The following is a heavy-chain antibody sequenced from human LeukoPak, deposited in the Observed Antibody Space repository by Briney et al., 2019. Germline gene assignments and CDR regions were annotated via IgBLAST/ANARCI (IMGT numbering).Heavy chain of an antibody. Sequence: PGGSLRLSCAASGFTFSNYAMSWVRQAPGEGLYWVSAISGSGGDTYYADSVKGRFTISRDNSKNTLYLQMNSLRDDDTAVYYCANDLRDSSGLGAFDIWGQGTMVTVSS. V-gene: IGHV3-23*01. D-gene: IGHD3-22*01. CDR2: ISGSGGDT. CDR1: GFTFSNYA. CDR3: ANDLRDSSGLGAFDI. J-gene: IGHJ3*02.